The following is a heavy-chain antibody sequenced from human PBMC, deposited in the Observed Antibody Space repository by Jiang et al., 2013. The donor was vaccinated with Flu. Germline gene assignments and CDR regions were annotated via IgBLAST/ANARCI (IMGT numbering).Heavy chain of an antibody. D-gene: IGHD4-11*01. CDR2: ISYDGTNK. J-gene: IGHJ6*04. CDR1: GFTFSTYG. Sequence: VQLVESGGGVVQPGRSLRLSCAASGFTFSTYGMHWVRQAPGKGLEWVAVISYDGTNKFYADSVKGRFTISRDNSKNTLYLQMNSLRAEDTAVYYCAKDSADYSKSYYYYYAMDVWGKGTTVTVSS. CDR3: AKDSADYSKSYYYYYAMDV. V-gene: IGHV3-30*18.